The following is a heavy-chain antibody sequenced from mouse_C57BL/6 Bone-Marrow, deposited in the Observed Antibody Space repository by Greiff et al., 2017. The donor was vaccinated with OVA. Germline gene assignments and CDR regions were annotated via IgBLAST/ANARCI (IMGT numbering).Heavy chain of an antibody. CDR2: ISSGSSTI. D-gene: IGHD1-1*01. V-gene: IGHV5-17*01. Sequence: DVMLVESGGGLVKPGGSLKLSCAASGFTFSDYGMHWVRQAPEKGLEWVAYISSGSSTIYYADTVKGRFTISRDNAKNTLFLQMTSLRSEDTAMYYCARRDYSYAMDYWGQGTSVTVSS. CDR1: GFTFSDYG. CDR3: ARRDYSYAMDY. J-gene: IGHJ4*01.